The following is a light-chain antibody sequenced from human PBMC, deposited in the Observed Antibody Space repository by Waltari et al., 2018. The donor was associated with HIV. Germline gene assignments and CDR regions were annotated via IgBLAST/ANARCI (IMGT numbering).Light chain of an antibody. V-gene: IGKV4-1*01. Sequence: DIVMTQSPDSLAVSLGERATINCKSSQSGLYGSNNKSYLAWYQQKPGQPPKSLIYCASTRESGVPDRCSGSGSGTDFTLTISGLQADDVSVYYCQKYFGIPLTFGLGTTVEIK. J-gene: IGKJ1*01. CDR1: QSGLYGSNNKSY. CDR3: QKYFGIPLT. CDR2: CAS.